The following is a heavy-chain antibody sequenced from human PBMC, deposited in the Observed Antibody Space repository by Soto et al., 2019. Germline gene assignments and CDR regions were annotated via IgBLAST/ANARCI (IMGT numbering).Heavy chain of an antibody. J-gene: IGHJ3*02. CDR2: MYYTGNT. CDR1: SPSFASYY. V-gene: IGHV4-59*01. D-gene: IGHD3-9*01. CDR3: ARYFDWPNAFDI. Sequence: SATLSLTCTFDSPSFASYYCAWIRQPPGKGLEWIGYMYYTGNTNYNPSLKSRVTISVDTSKNQYSLKLRFVTAADTAVYFCARYFDWPNAFDIWGQGTMVT.